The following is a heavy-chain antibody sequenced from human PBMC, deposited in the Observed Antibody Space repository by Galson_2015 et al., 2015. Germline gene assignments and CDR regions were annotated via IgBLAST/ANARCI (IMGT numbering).Heavy chain of an antibody. Sequence: QSGAEVKKPGESLKISCKGSGYSFTSYWIGWVRQMPGKGLEWMGIIYPGDSDTRYSPSFQGQVTISADKSISTAYLQWSSLKASDTAMYYCARRGGGIDKAYSSSPGYAFDIWGQGTMVTVSS. D-gene: IGHD6-6*01. V-gene: IGHV5-51*03. CDR1: GYSFTSYW. CDR2: IYPGDSDT. J-gene: IGHJ3*02. CDR3: ARRGGGIDKAYSSSPGYAFDI.